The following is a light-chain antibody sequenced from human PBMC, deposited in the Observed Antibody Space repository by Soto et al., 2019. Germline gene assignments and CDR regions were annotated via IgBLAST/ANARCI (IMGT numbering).Light chain of an antibody. CDR2: ETS. Sequence: DIQMTQSPSTLSASVGDRVTITCRASPCINNWLAWYQQKPGKAPKLLIYETSDLESGGPSRFSGSGSGTEFSLTISSLQPDDFATYYCQQYKSFSPTCGRGTWVEVK. CDR3: QQYKSFSPT. J-gene: IGKJ4*01. CDR1: PCINNW. V-gene: IGKV1-5*03.